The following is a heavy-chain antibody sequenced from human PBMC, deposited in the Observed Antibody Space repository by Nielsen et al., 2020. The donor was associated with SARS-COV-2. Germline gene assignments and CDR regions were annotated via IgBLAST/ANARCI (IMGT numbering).Heavy chain of an antibody. CDR1: GFTFSSYG. D-gene: IGHD5-12*01. CDR3: AKSVDIVATISDY. J-gene: IGHJ4*02. V-gene: IGHV3-30*18. CDR2: ISYDGSNK. Sequence: GESLKISCAASGFTFSSYGMHWVRQAPGKGLEWVAVISYDGSNKYYADSVKGRFTISRDNSKNTLYLQMNSLRAEDTAVYYCAKSVDIVATISDYWGQGTLVTVSS.